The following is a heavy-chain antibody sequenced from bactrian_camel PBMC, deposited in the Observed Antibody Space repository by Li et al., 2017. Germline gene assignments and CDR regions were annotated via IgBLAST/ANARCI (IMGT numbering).Heavy chain of an antibody. D-gene: IGHD2*01. CDR2: IDADGTT. CDR3: ATDAGCAYYSGGYYYTRRNY. Sequence: VQLVESGGGSVQAGGSLRLSCKPSGWTYCMGWFRQAPGKEREGVAAIDADGTTTYADSVKGRFTISLTNDKNTLYLQMNSLKTEDTAVYYCATDAGCAYYSGGYYYTRRNYWGQGTQVTVS. CDR1: GWTYCM. J-gene: IGHJ4*01. V-gene: IGHV3S53*01.